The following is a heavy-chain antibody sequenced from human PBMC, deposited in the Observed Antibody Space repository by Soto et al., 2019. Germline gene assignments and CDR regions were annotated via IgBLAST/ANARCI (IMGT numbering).Heavy chain of an antibody. V-gene: IGHV1-8*01. CDR3: ARVPLDRTRKVDTAMVRGSFYYYGMDV. Sequence: GASVKVSCKASGYTFTSYDINWVRQATGQGLEWMGWMNPNSGNTGYAQKFQGRVTMTRNTSISTAYMELSSLRSEDTAVYYCARVPLDRTRKVDTAMVRGSFYYYGMDVWGHVTTGTASS. J-gene: IGHJ6*02. CDR2: MNPNSGNT. D-gene: IGHD5-18*01. CDR1: GYTFTSYD.